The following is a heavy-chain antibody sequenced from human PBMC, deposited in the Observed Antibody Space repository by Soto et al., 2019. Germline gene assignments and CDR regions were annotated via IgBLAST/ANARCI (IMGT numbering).Heavy chain of an antibody. CDR2: IYYSGST. Sequence: QLQLQESGPGLVKPSETLSLTCTVSGGSISSSSYYWGWIRQPPGKGLEWIGSIYYSGSTYYNPSLKIRVTISVDTSTNQFSLKLSSVTAADTAVYYCASADSSGWYTATYYYYGMDVWGQGTTVTVSS. CDR1: GGSISSSSYY. J-gene: IGHJ6*02. V-gene: IGHV4-39*01. D-gene: IGHD6-19*01. CDR3: ASADSSGWYTATYYYYGMDV.